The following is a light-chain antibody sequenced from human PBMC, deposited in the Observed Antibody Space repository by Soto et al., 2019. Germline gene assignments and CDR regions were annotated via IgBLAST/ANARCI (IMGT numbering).Light chain of an antibody. J-gene: IGLJ1*01. CDR1: SSNIGSNY. Sequence: QSVLTQPPSASGTPGQRVTISCYGSSSNIGSNYVYWYQQLPGTAPKLLIYRNNQRPSGVPDRFSGSKSGTSASLAISGLRSEDEADYYCAAWVDSLSADVFGTGTKVTVL. CDR2: RNN. CDR3: AAWVDSLSADV. V-gene: IGLV1-47*01.